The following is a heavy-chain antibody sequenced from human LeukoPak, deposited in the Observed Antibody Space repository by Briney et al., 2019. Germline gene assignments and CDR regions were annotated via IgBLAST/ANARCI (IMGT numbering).Heavy chain of an antibody. CDR2: IIPIFGTA. V-gene: IGHV1-69*05. J-gene: IGHJ4*02. D-gene: IGHD2-2*01. CDR3: ARDSGRYCSSTSCPFDY. Sequence: SVKVSCKASGGTFSSYAISWVRQAPGQGLEWMGGIIPIFGTANYAQKSQGRVTITTDESTSTAYMELSSLRSEDTAVYYCARDSGRYCSSTSCPFDYWGQGTLVTVSS. CDR1: GGTFSSYA.